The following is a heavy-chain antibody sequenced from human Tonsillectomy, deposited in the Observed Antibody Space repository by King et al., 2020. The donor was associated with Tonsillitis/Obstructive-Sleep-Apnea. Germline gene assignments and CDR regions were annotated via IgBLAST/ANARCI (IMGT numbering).Heavy chain of an antibody. V-gene: IGHV3-48*02. CDR3: AREGTFLSVSFVGVIANFDY. CDR2: ISSSSSTI. J-gene: IGHJ4*02. CDR1: GFTFSSYG. Sequence: VQLVESGGGLVQPGGSLRLSCAASGFTFSSYGMNWVRQAPGKGLEWVSYISSSSSTIYYADSVKGRFTISRDNAKNSLYLQMNSLRDEDTAVYYFAREGTFLSVSFVGVIANFDYWGQGTLVTVSS. D-gene: IGHD3-16*02.